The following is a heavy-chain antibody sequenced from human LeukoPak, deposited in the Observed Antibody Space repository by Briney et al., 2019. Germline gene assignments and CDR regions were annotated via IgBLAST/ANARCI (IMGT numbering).Heavy chain of an antibody. V-gene: IGHV4-59*12. Sequence: PSETLSLTCTVSGGSISSYYWSWIRQPPGKGLEWIGYIYYSGSTNYNPSLKSRVTISVDTSKNQFSLKLSSVTAADTAVYYCARVRVGATSSIDYWGQGTLVTVSS. CDR2: IYYSGST. J-gene: IGHJ4*02. D-gene: IGHD1-26*01. CDR1: GGSISSYY. CDR3: ARVRVGATSSIDY.